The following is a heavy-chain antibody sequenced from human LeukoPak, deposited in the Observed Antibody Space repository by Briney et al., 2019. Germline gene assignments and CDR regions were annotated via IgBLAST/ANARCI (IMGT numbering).Heavy chain of an antibody. CDR2: IKVDGSEK. CDR3: TRNGRNLDY. D-gene: IGHD1-14*01. V-gene: IGHV3-7*01. CDR1: GFTFSGFW. Sequence: RGSLRLSCAASGFTFSGFWMSWVRQAPGKGLEWVANIKVDGSEKNYVDSVRGRFTISRDNVKNSLYLQMNSLRAEDTAVYYCTRNGRNLDYWGQGTLVTVSS. J-gene: IGHJ4*02.